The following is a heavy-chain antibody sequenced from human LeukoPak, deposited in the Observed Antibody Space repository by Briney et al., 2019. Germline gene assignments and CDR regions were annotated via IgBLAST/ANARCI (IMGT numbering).Heavy chain of an antibody. CDR3: ARAGGYDILTGLDY. CDR1: GFTFSSYA. J-gene: IGHJ4*02. CDR2: IGASGGST. Sequence: GGSLRLSCATSGFTFSSYAMSWVRQAPGKGLEWVSGIGASGGSTYYADSVKGRFTISRDNSKNTLYLQMNSLRTEDTAVYYCARAGGYDILTGLDYWGQGTLVTVSS. V-gene: IGHV3-23*01. D-gene: IGHD3-9*01.